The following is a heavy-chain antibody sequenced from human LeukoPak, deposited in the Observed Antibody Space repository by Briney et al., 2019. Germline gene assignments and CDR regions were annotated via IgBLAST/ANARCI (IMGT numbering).Heavy chain of an antibody. CDR2: IWYDGSNK. Sequence: PGGSLRLSCVASGFTFSSYWMHWVRQAPGKGLEWVAVIWYDGSNKYYADSVKDRFTISRDNSKNTLYLQMNSLRAEDTAVYYCARDQEGVAGTYWGQGTLVTVSS. V-gene: IGHV3-33*08. CDR3: ARDQEGVAGTY. D-gene: IGHD6-19*01. J-gene: IGHJ4*02. CDR1: GFTFSSYW.